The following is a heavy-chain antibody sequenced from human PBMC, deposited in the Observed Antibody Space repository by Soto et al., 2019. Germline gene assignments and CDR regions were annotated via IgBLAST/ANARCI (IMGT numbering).Heavy chain of an antibody. CDR3: ASLLLYDYGSGSYYFDY. CDR1: GGSISSYD. J-gene: IGHJ4*02. V-gene: IGHV4-59*08. D-gene: IGHD3-10*01. CDR2: IYYSGST. Sequence: PSETLSLTCSVSGGSISSYDWSWIRQPPGKGLEWIGYIYYSGSTNYNPSLKSRVTISVDTSKNQFSLKLSSVTAADTAVYYCASLLLYDYGSGSYYFDYWGQGTLVTVSS.